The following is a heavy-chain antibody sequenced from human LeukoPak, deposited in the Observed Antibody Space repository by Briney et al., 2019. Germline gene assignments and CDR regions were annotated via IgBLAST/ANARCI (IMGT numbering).Heavy chain of an antibody. V-gene: IGHV4-59*01. CDR1: GDSISSYY. CDR3: ARYVGDRDRHYLDV. D-gene: IGHD3-10*01. J-gene: IGHJ6*03. CDR2: MQYGRDT. Sequence: SETLSLTCAVSGDSISSYYWSWIRQPPGKRLEWIAYMQYGRDTNYNPSLKSRVTISVDTSNSQFSLKLSFVSAVDTAVYYCARYVGDRDRHYLDVWGKGTTVTVSS.